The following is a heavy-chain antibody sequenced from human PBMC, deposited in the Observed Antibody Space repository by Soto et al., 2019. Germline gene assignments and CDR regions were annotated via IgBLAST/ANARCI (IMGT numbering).Heavy chain of an antibody. CDR1: GYTFTRYD. CDR2: MNPNSGNT. Sequence: ASVKVSCKASGYTFTRYDINWVRQATGEGLEWMGWMNPNSGNTGYAQKFQGRVTMTRNTSISTAYMELSSLRSEDTAVYYCASSFYGDSSGSSCYYMHSLREATPVTVPS. D-gene: IGHD4-17*01. J-gene: IGHJ6*03. CDR3: ASSFYGDSSGSSCYYMHS. V-gene: IGHV1-8*01.